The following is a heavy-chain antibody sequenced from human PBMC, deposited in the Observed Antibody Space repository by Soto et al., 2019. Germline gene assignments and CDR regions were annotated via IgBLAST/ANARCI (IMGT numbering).Heavy chain of an antibody. J-gene: IGHJ6*03. CDR1: GFTLSGYA. CDR3: ARRARPDFYYMDV. CDR2: ISSNGVGT. V-gene: IGHV3-64*01. Sequence: EVQLAESGGGLAQPGGSLRLSCAASGFTLSGYAMDWVRQAPGKGLEYVSGISSNGVGTYYANSVQGRFTISRDNSKNTVYLEIGSLRPEDMAVYYCARRARPDFYYMDVWGKATTVTVS. D-gene: IGHD6-6*01.